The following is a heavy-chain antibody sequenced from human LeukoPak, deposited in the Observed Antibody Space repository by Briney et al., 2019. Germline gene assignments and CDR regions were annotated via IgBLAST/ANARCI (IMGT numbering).Heavy chain of an antibody. CDR1: GYTFTSYA. Sequence: ASVKVSCKASGYTFTSYAIHWVRQAPGQRLEWMGWISAGNGNTKYSQNFQGRVTFISNTSATTAFMELSSLRSEDAAVYYCARDSGSGSNDYWGQGALVTVSS. CDR3: ARDSGSGSNDY. CDR2: ISAGNGNT. J-gene: IGHJ4*02. V-gene: IGHV1-3*01. D-gene: IGHD1-26*01.